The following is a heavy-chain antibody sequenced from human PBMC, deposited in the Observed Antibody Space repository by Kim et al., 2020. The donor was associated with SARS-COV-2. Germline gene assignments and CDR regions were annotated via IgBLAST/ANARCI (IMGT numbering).Heavy chain of an antibody. CDR1: GGTFSSYA. V-gene: IGHV1-69*13. CDR2: IIPIFGTA. Sequence: SVKVSCKASGGTFSSYAISWVRQAPGQGLEWMGGIIPIFGTANYAQKFQGRVTITADESTSTAYMELSSLRSEDTAVYYCARGPRQWLDYYYYYYGMDVWGQGTTVTVSS. D-gene: IGHD6-19*01. J-gene: IGHJ6*02. CDR3: ARGPRQWLDYYYYYYGMDV.